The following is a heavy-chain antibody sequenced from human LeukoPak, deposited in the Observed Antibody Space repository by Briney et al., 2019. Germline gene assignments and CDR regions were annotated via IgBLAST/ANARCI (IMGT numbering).Heavy chain of an antibody. CDR3: AKDGFSSSWYNWFDP. CDR1: GFTVSSNY. CDR2: IYSGGST. J-gene: IGHJ5*02. V-gene: IGHV3-53*01. D-gene: IGHD6-13*01. Sequence: PGGSLGISCAASGFTVSSNYMSWVRQAPGKGLEWVSVIYSGGSTYYADSVKGRFTISRDNSKNTLYLQMNSLRAEDTALYYCAKDGFSSSWYNWFDPWGQGTVVTVSS.